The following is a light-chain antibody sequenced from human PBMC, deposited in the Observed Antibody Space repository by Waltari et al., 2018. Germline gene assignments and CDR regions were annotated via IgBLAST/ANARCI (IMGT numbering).Light chain of an antibody. CDR1: QGTSNS. Sequence: DIQMTQSPSSLSASVGDRVTITCRAGQGTSNSLAWFQQKPGTAPKSLIYGASSLQSGVPSKFSGSGSGTDFTLTISSLQPEDFATYYCQQYHSYPLSFGGGTK. J-gene: IGKJ4*01. V-gene: IGKV1-16*02. CDR2: GAS. CDR3: QQYHSYPLS.